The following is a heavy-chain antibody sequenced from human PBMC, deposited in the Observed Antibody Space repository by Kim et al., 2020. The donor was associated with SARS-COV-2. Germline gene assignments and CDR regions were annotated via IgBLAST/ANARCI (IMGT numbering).Heavy chain of an antibody. J-gene: IGHJ5*02. Sequence: YNPSFQGQVTISADKSSSTDYLQWSSLKASDTAMYYCASGGWSSSRWFDPWGQGTLVTVSS. D-gene: IGHD6-19*01. CDR3: ASGGWSSSRWFDP. V-gene: IGHV5-51*01.